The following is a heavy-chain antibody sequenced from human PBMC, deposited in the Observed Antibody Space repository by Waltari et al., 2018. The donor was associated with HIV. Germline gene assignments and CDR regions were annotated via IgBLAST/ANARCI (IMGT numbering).Heavy chain of an antibody. D-gene: IGHD6-13*01. J-gene: IGHJ6*02. CDR1: GGSFSGYY. CDR3: ARAGGYSSSWNYYYYGMDV. Sequence: QVQLQQWGAGLLKPSETLSLTCAVYGGSFSGYYWSWIRQPPGKGLEWIGEINHSGSTNYNPSLKSRVTISVDTSKNQFSLKLSSLTAADTAVYYCARAGGYSSSWNYYYYGMDVWGQGTTVTVSS. V-gene: IGHV4-34*01. CDR2: INHSGST.